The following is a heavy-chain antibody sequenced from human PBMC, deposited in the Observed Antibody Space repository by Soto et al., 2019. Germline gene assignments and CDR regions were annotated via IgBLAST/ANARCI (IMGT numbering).Heavy chain of an antibody. CDR2: IIPIFGTA. V-gene: IGHV1-69*13. D-gene: IGHD5-12*01. CDR3: ARDGGDGYNLRQNAFDI. CDR1: GGTFSSYA. Sequence: ASVQVSCKASGGTFSSYAISWVRQAPGQGLEWMGGIIPIFGTANYAQKFQGRVTITADESTSTAYMELSSLRSEDTAVYYCARDGGDGYNLRQNAFDIWGQGTMVTVSS. J-gene: IGHJ3*02.